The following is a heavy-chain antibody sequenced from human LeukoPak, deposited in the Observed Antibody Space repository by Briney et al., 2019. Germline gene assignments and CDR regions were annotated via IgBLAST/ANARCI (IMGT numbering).Heavy chain of an antibody. J-gene: IGHJ4*02. CDR1: GFTFSNYG. CDR3: AKDQRTISTFDY. CDR2: IRGSGSSS. V-gene: IGHV3-23*01. D-gene: IGHD3-3*01. Sequence: GGSLRLSCAASGFTFSNYGMSWVRQAPGKGQEWVSAIRGSGSSSYYADSVKGRFTISRDNSKNTLYLQINSLRAEDTAIYYCAKDQRTISTFDYWGQGTLVTVSS.